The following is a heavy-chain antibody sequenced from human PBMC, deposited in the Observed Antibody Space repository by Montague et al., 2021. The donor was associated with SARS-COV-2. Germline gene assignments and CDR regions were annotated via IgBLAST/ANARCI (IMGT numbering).Heavy chain of an antibody. CDR2: MYYTGHT. CDR3: ARSRANVPSRPGFDY. CDR1: GASVASGNFY. Sequence: SETLSLICTVSGASVASGNFYWSWIRQPPGKGLEWIGYMYYTGHTNYNPSLESRVTMPVDPSKNQFSLTLTSVTAADTAVYYCARSRANVPSRPGFDYWGQGALGTVSS. V-gene: IGHV4-61*01. J-gene: IGHJ4*02. D-gene: IGHD6-6*01.